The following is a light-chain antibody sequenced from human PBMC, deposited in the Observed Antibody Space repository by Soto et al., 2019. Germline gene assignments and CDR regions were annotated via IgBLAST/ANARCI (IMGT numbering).Light chain of an antibody. CDR3: QQANSFPLT. Sequence: DIQMTQSPSSVSASVGDRVTITCRARQGISSWLAWYQQQPGKAPKLLIYAASSLHSGVPSRLSGSGSGTDFTLNIRSLQHADCATYYCQQANSFPLTFGGGTQVEIK. CDR2: AAS. J-gene: IGKJ4*01. V-gene: IGKV1-12*01. CDR1: QGISSW.